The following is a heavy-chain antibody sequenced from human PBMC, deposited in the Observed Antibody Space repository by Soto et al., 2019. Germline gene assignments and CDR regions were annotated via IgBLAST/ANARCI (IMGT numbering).Heavy chain of an antibody. CDR3: ARHIAVPRTRGFDY. CDR2: ICHSGTT. J-gene: IGHJ4*02. V-gene: IGHV4-4*02. Sequence: QVHLQESGPGLVKPSGTLSLTCAVSGGSITTNWWSWVRQPPGKGLEWVGEICHSGTTNYNPSHRGRVPISVDKSNNLFSLNLNSVAAAASAIYYCARHIAVPRTRGFDYWGQGNLVTVSS. D-gene: IGHD6-19*01. CDR1: GGSITTNW.